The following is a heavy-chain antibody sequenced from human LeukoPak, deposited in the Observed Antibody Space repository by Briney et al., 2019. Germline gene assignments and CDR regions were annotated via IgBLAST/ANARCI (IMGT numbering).Heavy chain of an antibody. J-gene: IGHJ6*02. CDR2: IIPIFGTA. D-gene: IGHD6-19*01. CDR1: GGTFSSYA. Sequence: SVKVSCKASGGTFSSYAISWVRQAPGQGLEWMGGIIPIFGTANYAQKYQGRVTITADESTSTAYMELSSLRSEDTAVYYCARDQAFSGWQGFYYYGMDVWGQGTTVTVSS. CDR3: ARDQAFSGWQGFYYYGMDV. V-gene: IGHV1-69*13.